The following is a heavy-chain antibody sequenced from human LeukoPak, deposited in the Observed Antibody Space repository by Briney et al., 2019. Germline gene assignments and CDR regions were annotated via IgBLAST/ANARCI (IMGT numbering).Heavy chain of an antibody. CDR2: IYYTGST. D-gene: IGHD5-12*01. CDR1: GGSVNSGNYY. CDR3: ARPGVATDY. Sequence: SETLSLTCTVSGGSVNSGNYYWSWIRQPPGKGLEWIGYIYYTGSTNYSPSLKSRVTISVDTSKNQFSLKLSSVTAADTAVYYCARPGVATDYWGQGTLVTVSS. V-gene: IGHV4-61*01. J-gene: IGHJ4*02.